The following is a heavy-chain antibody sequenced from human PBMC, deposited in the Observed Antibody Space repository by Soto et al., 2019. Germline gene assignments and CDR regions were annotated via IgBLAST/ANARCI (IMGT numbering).Heavy chain of an antibody. V-gene: IGHV1-69*06. CDR2: IIPIFGTA. D-gene: IGHD6-13*01. J-gene: IGHJ4*02. CDR1: GGTFSSYA. Sequence: ASVKVPCKASGGTFSSYAISWVQQAPGQGLEWMGGIIPIFGTANYAQKFQGRVTITADKSTSTAYMELSSLRSEDTAVYYCARPLAPSAAALGYWGQGTLVTVSS. CDR3: ARPLAPSAAALGY.